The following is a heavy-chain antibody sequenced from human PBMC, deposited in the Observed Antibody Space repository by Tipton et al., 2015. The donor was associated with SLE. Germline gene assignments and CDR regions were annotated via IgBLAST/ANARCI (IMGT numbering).Heavy chain of an antibody. CDR2: IYYDGNT. D-gene: IGHD1-1*01. J-gene: IGHJ5*02. V-gene: IGHV4-39*07. CDR3: ARFRREHQLVRLAWP. Sequence: TLSLTCIVSGASIGSSSSSWAWIRQSPNKGLEWIGNIYYDGNTYYNPSLKSRVTISADTSKNVFSLRLSSVTAADTAMYYCARFRREHQLVRLAWPWGQGTLVTVSS. CDR1: GASIGSSSSS.